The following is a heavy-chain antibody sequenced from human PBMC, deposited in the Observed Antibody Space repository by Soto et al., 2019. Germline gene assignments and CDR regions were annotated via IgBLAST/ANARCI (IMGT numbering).Heavy chain of an antibody. Sequence: GGSLRLSCAASGFTFSSCGMHWVRQAPGKGLEWVAVISYGGSNKYYADSVKGRFTISRDNSKNTLYLQMNSLRAEDTAVYYCAKVVAAGYYYYYYGMDVWGQGTTVTVSS. D-gene: IGHD6-13*01. V-gene: IGHV3-30*18. CDR1: GFTFSSCG. CDR3: AKVVAAGYYYYYYGMDV. J-gene: IGHJ6*02. CDR2: ISYGGSNK.